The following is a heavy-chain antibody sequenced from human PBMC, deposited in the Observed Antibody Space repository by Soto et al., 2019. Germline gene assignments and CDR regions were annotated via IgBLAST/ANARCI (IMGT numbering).Heavy chain of an antibody. CDR2: ISAYNGNT. V-gene: IGHV1-18*01. J-gene: IGHJ5*02. D-gene: IGHD2-2*01. CDR1: GDTFTSYG. Sequence: ASVKVSCKASGDTFTSYGISWVRQAPGQGLEWMGGISAYNGNTNYAQKLQGRVTITTDTSTSTAYMELRSLRSDDTAVYYCARGTQTTQVYCSSTSCYVSSSWFVPWGQGTLLTGSS. CDR3: ARGTQTTQVYCSSTSCYVSSSWFVP.